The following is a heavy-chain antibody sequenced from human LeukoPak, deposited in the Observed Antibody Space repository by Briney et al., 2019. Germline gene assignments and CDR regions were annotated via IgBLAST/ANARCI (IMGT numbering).Heavy chain of an antibody. Sequence: PGESLKISFKGSGYPFTNYWIAWVRPIPGKGLEYMGIIYPGDSDTRYSPSFQGQVTISVDKSISTAYLQWSSLKASDTAMYYCARRPLRSSGYYFDSWGQGTLVTVSS. CDR2: IYPGDSDT. J-gene: IGHJ4*02. CDR1: GYPFTNYW. V-gene: IGHV5-51*01. CDR3: ARRPLRSSGYYFDS. D-gene: IGHD3-22*01.